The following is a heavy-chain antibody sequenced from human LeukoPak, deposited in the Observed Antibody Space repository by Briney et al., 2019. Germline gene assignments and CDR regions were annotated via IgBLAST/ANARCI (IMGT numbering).Heavy chain of an antibody. V-gene: IGHV3-9*01. CDR2: ISWNSGSI. CDR3: AKDLTAAGKGPADY. CDR1: GFTFDDYA. D-gene: IGHD6-13*01. Sequence: GRSLRLSCAASGFTFDDYAMHWVRHAPGKGLEWVSGISWNSGSIDYADSVKGRFTISRDNAKNSLYLQMNSLRAEDTALYYCAKDLTAAGKGPADYWGQGTLVTVSS. J-gene: IGHJ4*02.